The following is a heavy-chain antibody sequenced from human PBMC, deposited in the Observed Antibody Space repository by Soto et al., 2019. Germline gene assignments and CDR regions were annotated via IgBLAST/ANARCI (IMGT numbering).Heavy chain of an antibody. D-gene: IGHD4-17*01. V-gene: IGHV3-7*01. Sequence: EVQLVESGGGLVQPGGSLRLSCTASGFTFSSYWMSWVRQAPGKGLEWVANIKQDGSETYYVDSMKGRFTISRDNAKNSLYLQMNSLRAEDTAVYYCAVTTTTVTTGDVFNIWGQGTMVTVSS. CDR3: AVTTTTVTTGDVFNI. CDR1: GFTFSSYW. J-gene: IGHJ3*02. CDR2: IKQDGSET.